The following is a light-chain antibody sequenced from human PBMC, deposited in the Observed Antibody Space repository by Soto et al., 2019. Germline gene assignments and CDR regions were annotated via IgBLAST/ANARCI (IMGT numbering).Light chain of an antibody. Sequence: QSVMTQPPSVSAAPGQRVTISCSGSSSNIGGNSVSWYQQLPGTAPKLLIYDDDKRPSGIPDRFSGSKSGTSASLAISGLQSEDEADYYCAAWDDSLNGWVFGGGTKVTVL. J-gene: IGLJ3*02. CDR2: DDD. CDR3: AAWDDSLNGWV. CDR1: SSNIGGNS. V-gene: IGLV1-51*01.